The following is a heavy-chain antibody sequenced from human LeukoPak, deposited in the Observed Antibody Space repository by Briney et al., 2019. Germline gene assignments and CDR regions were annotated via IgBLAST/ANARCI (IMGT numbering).Heavy chain of an antibody. CDR3: ARFGSHHYFDY. D-gene: IGHD3-10*01. CDR2: IYTSGST. J-gene: IGHJ4*02. V-gene: IGHV4-4*09. Sequence: KTSETLSLTCTLSGGSFTSYYWSWIRQPPGKGLEWIGYIYTSGSTNYNPSLKSRVTISVDTSKNQFSLKMSSVTAADTAVYYCARFGSHHYFDYWGQGTLVTVSS. CDR1: GGSFTSYY.